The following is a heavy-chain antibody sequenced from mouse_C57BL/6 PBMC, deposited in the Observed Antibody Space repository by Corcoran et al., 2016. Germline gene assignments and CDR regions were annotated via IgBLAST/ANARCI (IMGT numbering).Heavy chain of an antibody. CDR1: GYTFTDYY. Sequence: EVQLQQSGPELVKPGASVKISCKAPGYTFTDYYMNWVKQSHGKSLEWFGDINPNNGGTSYNQKFKGKATLTVDKSSSTAYMELRSLTSEDSAVYYCARGGTYSNPGWFAYLGQGTLVTVSA. CDR3: ARGGTYSNPGWFAY. CDR2: INPNNGGT. V-gene: IGHV1-26*01. J-gene: IGHJ3*01. D-gene: IGHD2-5*01.